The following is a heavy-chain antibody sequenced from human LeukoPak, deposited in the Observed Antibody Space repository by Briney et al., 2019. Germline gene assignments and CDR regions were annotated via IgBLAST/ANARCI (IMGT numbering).Heavy chain of an antibody. Sequence: SETLSLTCAVYGGSFSGYYWSWIRQPPGKGLEWIGEINHSGSTNYNPSLKSRVTISVDTSKNKFSLKLSSVTAADTAVYYCARGPGYSYGVDPFDYWGQGTLVTVSS. D-gene: IGHD5-18*01. CDR3: ARGPGYSYGVDPFDY. J-gene: IGHJ4*02. CDR1: GGSFSGYY. V-gene: IGHV4-34*01. CDR2: INHSGST.